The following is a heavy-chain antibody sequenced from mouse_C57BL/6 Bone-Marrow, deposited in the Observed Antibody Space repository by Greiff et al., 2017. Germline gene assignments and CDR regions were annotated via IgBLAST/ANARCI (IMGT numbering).Heavy chain of an antibody. CDR1: GYSITSGYY. V-gene: IGHV3-6*01. Sequence: ESGPGLVKPSQSLSLTCSVTGYSITSGYYWNWIRQFPGNKLEWMGYISYDGSNNYNPSLKNRISITRDPSKNQFFLKLNSLTTEDTATYYCARDGYYFDYWGQGTTLTVSS. CDR3: ARDGYYFDY. D-gene: IGHD1-2*01. J-gene: IGHJ2*01. CDR2: ISYDGSN.